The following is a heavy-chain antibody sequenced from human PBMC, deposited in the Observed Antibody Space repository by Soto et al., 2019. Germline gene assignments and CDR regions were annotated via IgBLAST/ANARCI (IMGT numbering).Heavy chain of an antibody. CDR2: IYYSGST. V-gene: IGHV4-30-4*01. D-gene: IGHD6-13*01. Sequence: SATLFLTCPVSGVSISSDDSYWSLIRQHPGKGLEWIGYIYYSGSTYYNPSLKSRVTISVDTSKNQFSLKLSSVTAADTAVYYCASSHAGAHITAAVHWGQGTLVNVSS. CDR1: GVSISSDDSY. J-gene: IGHJ4*02. CDR3: ASSHAGAHITAAVH.